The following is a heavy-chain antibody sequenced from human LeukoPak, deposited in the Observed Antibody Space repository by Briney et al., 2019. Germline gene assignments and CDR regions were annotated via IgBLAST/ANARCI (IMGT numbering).Heavy chain of an antibody. V-gene: IGHV4-38-2*02. Sequence: PSETLSLTCTVSGYSISSGYYWGWIRQPPGKGLEWIGSIYHSGSTYYNPSLKSRVTISVDTSKNQFSLKLSSVTAADTAVYYCARGEGDYYDSSGSIDYWGQGTLVTVSS. J-gene: IGHJ4*02. CDR3: ARGEGDYYDSSGSIDY. CDR2: IYHSGST. CDR1: GYSISSGYY. D-gene: IGHD3-22*01.